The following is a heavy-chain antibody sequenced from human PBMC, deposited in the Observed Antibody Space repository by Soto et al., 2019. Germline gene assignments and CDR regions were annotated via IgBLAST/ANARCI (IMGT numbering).Heavy chain of an antibody. V-gene: IGHV1-3*01. Sequence: ASMKVSCKASGYSFTGYAMHWGRQAPGQRLEWMGWINAGNGNTKYSQKFQGRVTITRDTSASTAYMELSSLRSEDTAVYYCARDGARGIAARPRGYYFAYWGQGTLVTVSS. CDR1: GYSFTGYA. D-gene: IGHD6-6*01. CDR2: INAGNGNT. CDR3: ARDGARGIAARPRGYYFAY. J-gene: IGHJ4*02.